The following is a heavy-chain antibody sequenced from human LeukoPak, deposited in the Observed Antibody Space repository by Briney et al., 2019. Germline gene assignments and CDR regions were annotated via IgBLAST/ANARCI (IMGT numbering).Heavy chain of an antibody. D-gene: IGHD6-13*01. CDR2: IYSGGST. Sequence: GGSLRLSCAASEFSVGSNYMTWVRQAPGKGLEWVSLIYSGGSTYYADSVKGRFTISRDNSKNTLYLQMNSLRAEDTAVYYCAKIGQQLVQGWIDPWGQGTLVTVSS. CDR3: AKIGQQLVQGWIDP. V-gene: IGHV3-66*01. J-gene: IGHJ5*02. CDR1: EFSVGSNY.